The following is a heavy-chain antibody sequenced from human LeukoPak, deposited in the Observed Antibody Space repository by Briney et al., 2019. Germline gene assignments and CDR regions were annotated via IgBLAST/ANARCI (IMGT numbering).Heavy chain of an antibody. CDR2: ISDYNGNT. V-gene: IGHV1-18*01. D-gene: IGHD2-15*01. CDR1: GYTFTRYG. CDR3: ARGGRGYCSGGSCPVSWFDP. Sequence: ASVKVSCKASGYTFTRYGISWVRQAPGQGLEWMGWISDYNGNTNYAQKLQGRVTMITDTSTSTAYMELRRLRSDDTAVYYCARGGRGYCSGGSCPVSWFDPWGQGTLVTVSS. J-gene: IGHJ5*02.